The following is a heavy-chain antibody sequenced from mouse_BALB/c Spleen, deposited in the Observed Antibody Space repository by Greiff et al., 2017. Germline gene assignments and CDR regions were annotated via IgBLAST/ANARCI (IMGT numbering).Heavy chain of an antibody. Sequence: QVQLKESGPELVKPGASVRISCKASGYTFTSYYIHWVKQRPGQGLEWIGWIYPGNVNTKYNEKFKGKATLTADKSSSTAYMQLSSLTSEDSAVYFCAREGVYGNFDYWGQGTTLTVSS. CDR3: AREGVYGNFDY. V-gene: IGHV1S56*01. CDR1: GYTFTSYY. CDR2: IYPGNVNT. D-gene: IGHD2-1*01. J-gene: IGHJ2*01.